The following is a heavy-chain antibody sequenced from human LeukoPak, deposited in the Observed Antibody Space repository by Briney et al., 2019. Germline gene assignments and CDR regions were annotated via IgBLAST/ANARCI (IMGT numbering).Heavy chain of an antibody. V-gene: IGHV4-4*07. D-gene: IGHD6-19*01. CDR3: ARAPEFSSGWLLDC. CDR1: GGSISTYY. Sequence: SETLSLTCTVSGGSISTYYWSWIRQSAGKGLEWIGRIHTSGSTSYNPSLKSRVTMSVDKPRNQFSLQVNSVTAADTGVYYCARAPEFSSGWLLDCWGQGSLVTVDS. J-gene: IGHJ4*02. CDR2: IHTSGST.